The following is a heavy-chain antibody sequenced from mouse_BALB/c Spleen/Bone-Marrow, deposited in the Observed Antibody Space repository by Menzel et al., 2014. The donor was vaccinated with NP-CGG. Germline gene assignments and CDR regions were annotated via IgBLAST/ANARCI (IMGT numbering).Heavy chain of an antibody. CDR3: ARGSPY. CDR2: INPGNGGT. CDR1: GYTFTNYY. V-gene: IGHV1S81*02. D-gene: IGHD6-2*01. Sequence: VQLQQSGAELVKPGASVKLSCKTSGYTFTNYYIYWVKQRPGQGLEWIGEINPGNGGTNFNERFKSKATLTVDKSSTTVYILLTSLTSEDSAVYYCARGSPYWGQGTLVTVSA. J-gene: IGHJ3*01.